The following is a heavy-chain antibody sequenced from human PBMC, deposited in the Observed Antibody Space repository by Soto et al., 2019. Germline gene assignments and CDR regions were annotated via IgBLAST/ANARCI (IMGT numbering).Heavy chain of an antibody. D-gene: IGHD3-10*01. CDR3: ARDRAVGSSGRTNGEYYYYSYGMDV. J-gene: IGHJ6*02. V-gene: IGHV5-51*01. CDR2: IYPGDSDT. CDR1: GYSFTSYW. Sequence: PGESLKISCKGSGYSFTSYWIGWMRQMPGKGLEWMGIIYPGDSDTRYSPSFQGQGIISADKSISTAYLQWSSLKASDTAMYYCARDRAVGSSGRTNGEYYYYSYGMDVWGQGTTVTVSS.